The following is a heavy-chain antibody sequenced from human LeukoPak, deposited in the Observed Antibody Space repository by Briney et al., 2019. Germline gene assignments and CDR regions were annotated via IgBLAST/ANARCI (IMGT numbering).Heavy chain of an antibody. D-gene: IGHD1-14*01. CDR1: GFTFSSYG. Sequence: PGGSLRLSCAASGFTFSSYGMHWVRRAPGKGLEWVAVISYDGSNKYYADSVKGRFTISRDNSKNTLYLQMNSLRAEDTAVYYCAKDLPGTGDYWGQGTLVTVSS. J-gene: IGHJ4*02. CDR2: ISYDGSNK. CDR3: AKDLPGTGDY. V-gene: IGHV3-30*18.